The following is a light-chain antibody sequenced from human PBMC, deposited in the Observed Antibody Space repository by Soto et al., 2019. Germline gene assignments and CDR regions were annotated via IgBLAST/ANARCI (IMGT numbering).Light chain of an antibody. V-gene: IGLV2-14*01. J-gene: IGLJ1*01. CDR3: SSYTSSSIV. CDR2: DVS. Sequence: QSVLTQPASVYGSPGQSITISCNGNSSDVGGYNYVSWYQQHPGKAPKLMIYDVSNRPSGVSNRFSGSKSGNTASLTISGLQAEDEADYYCSSYTSSSIVFGTGTKVTVL. CDR1: SSDVGGYNY.